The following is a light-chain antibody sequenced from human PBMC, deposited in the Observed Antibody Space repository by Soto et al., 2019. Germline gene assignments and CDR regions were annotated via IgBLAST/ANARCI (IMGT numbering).Light chain of an antibody. CDR1: SSNIGGNS. CDR3: GSWDSSLSAYV. Sequence: QSVLTQPPSVSAAPGQKVTISCSGSSSNIGGNSVSWYQQLPGTAPKLLIYDDNKRPSGIPDRFSGSKSGTSATLGITGFQTGDEADYYCGSWDSSLSAYVFGTGTKAPS. CDR2: DDN. V-gene: IGLV1-51*01. J-gene: IGLJ1*01.